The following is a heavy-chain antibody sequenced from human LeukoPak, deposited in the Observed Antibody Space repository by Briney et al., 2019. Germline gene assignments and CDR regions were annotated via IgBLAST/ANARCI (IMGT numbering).Heavy chain of an antibody. V-gene: IGHV1-2*02. CDR2: INPKNAGT. CDR3: ARDANFGELLYHTEDLFDF. Sequence: ASVKISCKASGYTFTGHYMHWVRQAPGQGLEWMGWINPKNAGTNYAQKFQGRVTMTRDTSTGTAYMELSRLRYDDTAVYYCARDANFGELLYHTEDLFDFWGQGTPVTVSS. CDR1: GYTFTGHY. D-gene: IGHD3-10*01. J-gene: IGHJ4*02.